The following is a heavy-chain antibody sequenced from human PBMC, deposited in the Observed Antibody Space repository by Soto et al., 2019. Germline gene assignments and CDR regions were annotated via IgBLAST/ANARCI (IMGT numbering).Heavy chain of an antibody. D-gene: IGHD3-22*01. CDR1: GGTFSSYA. CDR2: IIPIFGTA. J-gene: IGHJ6*02. CDR3: ARSHRYYDSSGYYPPYYYGMDV. V-gene: IGHV1-69*13. Sequence: SVKVSCKASGGTFSSYAISWVRQAPGQGLEWMGGIIPIFGTANYAQKFQGRVTITADESTSTAYMELSSLRSEDTAVYYCARSHRYYDSSGYYPPYYYGMDVWGQGTTVTVSS.